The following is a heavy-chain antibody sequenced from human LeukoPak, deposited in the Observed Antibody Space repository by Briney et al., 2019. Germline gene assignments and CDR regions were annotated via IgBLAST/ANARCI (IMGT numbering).Heavy chain of an antibody. J-gene: IGHJ4*02. V-gene: IGHV3-15*01. CDR1: GLTFTNAW. CDR2: IKSKTDGGAT. CDR3: TTSLTSGAYIDY. D-gene: IGHD2-15*01. Sequence: GGSLRLSCAASGLTFTNAWMTWVRQAPGKGLEWVGRIKSKTDGGATDYAAPVKGRFTISRDDSKNALYLQMNSLKIEDTAVYYCTTSLTSGAYIDYWGQGTLVTVSS.